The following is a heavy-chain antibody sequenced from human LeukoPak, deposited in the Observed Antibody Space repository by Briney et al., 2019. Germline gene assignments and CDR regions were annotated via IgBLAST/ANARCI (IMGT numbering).Heavy chain of an antibody. CDR1: GFTFDDYA. CDR2: ISWNSGSI. Sequence: SGGSLRLSCAASGFTFDDYAMHWVRQAPGKGLEWVSGISWNSGSIGYADSVKGRFTISRDNAKNSLYLQMNSLRAEDTALYYCAKDKAGGYNSISDFDYWGQGTLVTVSS. D-gene: IGHD5-24*01. J-gene: IGHJ4*02. CDR3: AKDKAGGYNSISDFDY. V-gene: IGHV3-9*01.